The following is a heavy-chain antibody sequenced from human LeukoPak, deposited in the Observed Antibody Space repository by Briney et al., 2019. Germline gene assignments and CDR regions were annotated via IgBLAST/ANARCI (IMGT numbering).Heavy chain of an antibody. CDR2: IYYSGST. V-gene: IGHV4-59*01. CDR1: GGSISSYY. D-gene: IGHD3-22*01. Sequence: PSETLSLTCTVSGGSISSYYWSWIRQPPGKGLEWIGYIYYSGSTNYNPSLKSRVTISVDTSKNQFSLKLSSVTAADTAVYYCAREEYYYDSSGKGIVVFGYWGQGTLVTVSS. CDR3: AREEYYYDSSGKGIVVFGY. J-gene: IGHJ4*02.